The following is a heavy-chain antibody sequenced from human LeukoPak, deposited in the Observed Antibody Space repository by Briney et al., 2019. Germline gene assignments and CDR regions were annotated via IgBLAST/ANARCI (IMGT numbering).Heavy chain of an antibody. CDR2: LYYSGST. J-gene: IGHJ3*02. CDR3: ARGGSGISNAFDI. D-gene: IGHD3-10*01. Sequence: PSETLSLTCSVSGXSISSYYWSWIRPPPGKGLEWIGYLYYSGSTNSNPSLKSRVTMSVDTSKNQFSLKLRSVTAADTAVYYCARGGSGISNAFDIWGQGTMVTVSS. CDR1: GXSISSYY. V-gene: IGHV4-59*01.